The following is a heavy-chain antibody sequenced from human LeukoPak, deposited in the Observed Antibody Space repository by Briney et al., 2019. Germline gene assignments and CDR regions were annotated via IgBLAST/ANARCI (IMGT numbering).Heavy chain of an antibody. J-gene: IGHJ4*02. CDR1: GGSLNNYY. CDR3: ARGQTVGATALDY. Sequence: SETLSLTCTVSGGSLNNYYWSWIRQPAGKGLEFIGRMYTTGSSTYNPSLESRVTLSLGTSKNQFSLKLTSVTAADTAVYYCARGQTVGATALDYWGRGTLITVSS. V-gene: IGHV4-4*07. CDR2: MYTTGSS. D-gene: IGHD1-26*01.